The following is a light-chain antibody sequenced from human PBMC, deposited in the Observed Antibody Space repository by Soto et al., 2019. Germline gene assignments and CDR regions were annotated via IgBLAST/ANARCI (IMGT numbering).Light chain of an antibody. CDR2: DAS. V-gene: IGKV1-5*01. J-gene: IGKJ1*01. CDR1: QSISSW. CDR3: QQYNSFTWT. Sequence: DIQMTQSPSTLSASVGDRVTITCRASQSISSWLAWYQKKPGKAPKLLIYDASSLESGVPSRFSGSGSGTEFNLTISRLQTDDFATYECQQYNSFTWTFGQGTKVDIK.